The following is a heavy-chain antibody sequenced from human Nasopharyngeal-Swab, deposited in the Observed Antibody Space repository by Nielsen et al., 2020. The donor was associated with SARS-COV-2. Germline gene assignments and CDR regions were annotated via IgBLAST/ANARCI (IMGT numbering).Heavy chain of an antibody. D-gene: IGHD5-24*01. J-gene: IGHJ4*02. V-gene: IGHV3-53*01. CDR1: GFTVSYNF. CDR2: LTVGGAT. Sequence: GAYLKISCAVSGFTVSYNFMNWVRQAPGQGLEWLSVLTVGGATYYADSVKGRFTISRDNSKNTLYLQMNSLRFQDTAPYYCARGSRDGYNQLLGPFDTWRQGTRVTVSS. CDR3: ARGSRDGYNQLLGPFDT.